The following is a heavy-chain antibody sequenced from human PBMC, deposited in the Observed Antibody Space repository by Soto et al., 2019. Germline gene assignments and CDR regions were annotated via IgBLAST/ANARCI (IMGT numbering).Heavy chain of an antibody. D-gene: IGHD4-17*01. Sequence: SVKVSCKASGGTFSSYAISWVRQAPGQGLEWMGGIIPIFGTANYAQKFQGRVTITADKSTSTAYMELSSLRSEDTAVYYCASHDYVGTWTSDHRGVTEVWGQGTTVTVSS. J-gene: IGHJ6*02. CDR1: GGTFSSYA. CDR2: IIPIFGTA. CDR3: ASHDYVGTWTSDHRGVTEV. V-gene: IGHV1-69*06.